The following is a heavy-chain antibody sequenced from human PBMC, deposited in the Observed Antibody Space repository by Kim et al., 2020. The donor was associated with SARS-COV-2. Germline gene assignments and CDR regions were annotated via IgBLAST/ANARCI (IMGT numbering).Heavy chain of an antibody. CDR3: VKTSSTRTRHFDY. J-gene: IGHJ4*02. D-gene: IGHD6-13*01. CDR1: GFSFSHYA. Sequence: GGSLRLSCSVFGFSFSHYAMYWVRQAPGKGLEYVSAISTDGRETFYTDSVKGRFTISRDNSKNTLYLQMTSLRPEDTALYYCVKTSSTRTRHFDYWGQGTLVTVSS. CDR2: ISTDGRET. V-gene: IGHV3-64D*09.